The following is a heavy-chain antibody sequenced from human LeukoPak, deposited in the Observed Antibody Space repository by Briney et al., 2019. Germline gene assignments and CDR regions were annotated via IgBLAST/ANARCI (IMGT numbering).Heavy chain of an antibody. CDR2: INPSGGST. CDR3: ARSTLSWDAFDI. V-gene: IGHV1-46*01. Sequence: ASVKVSCKASGYTFTSYYMHWARQAPGQGLEWMGIINPSGGSTSYAQKFQGRVTVTRDTSTSTVYMELSSLRSEDTAVYYCARSTLSWDAFDIWGQGTMVTVSS. J-gene: IGHJ3*02. CDR1: GYTFTSYY. D-gene: IGHD6-13*01.